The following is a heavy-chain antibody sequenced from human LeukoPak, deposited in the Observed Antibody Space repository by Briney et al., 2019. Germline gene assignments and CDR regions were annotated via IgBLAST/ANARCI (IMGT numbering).Heavy chain of an antibody. D-gene: IGHD3-16*01. V-gene: IGHV3-48*03. Sequence: GGSLRLSCAASGFTFSSYEMNWVRQAPGKGVEGVSYISSSGSTIYYADSVKGRFTISTDKAKNSLYLQMNSLRAEDTAVYYCAAGVWGSIDYWGQGTPVTVAS. CDR1: GFTFSSYE. J-gene: IGHJ4*02. CDR2: ISSSGSTI. CDR3: AAGVWGSIDY.